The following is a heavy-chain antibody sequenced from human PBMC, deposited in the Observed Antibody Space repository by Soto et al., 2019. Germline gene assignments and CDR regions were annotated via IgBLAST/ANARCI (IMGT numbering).Heavy chain of an antibody. CDR1: CFAFSNAW. CDR2: IKSKGHGGTT. V-gene: IGHV3-15*07. CDR3: TTDSYTSVIVVRFDY. J-gene: IGHJ4*01. D-gene: IGHD3-22*01. Sequence: GGSLRLSCAASCFAFSNAWINWVRQAPGKGLEWVGRIKSKGHGGTTDFAAPVRGRFAISRDDSRNLVYMQMNSLNTEDTAVYYCTTDSYTSVIVVRFDYWGHGTLVTVSS.